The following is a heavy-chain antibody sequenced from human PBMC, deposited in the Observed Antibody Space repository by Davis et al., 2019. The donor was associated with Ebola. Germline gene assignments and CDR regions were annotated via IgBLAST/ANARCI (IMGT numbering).Heavy chain of an antibody. D-gene: IGHD1-26*01. CDR2: ISAYNGNT. V-gene: IGHV1-18*01. CDR3: ARTSIVGTTTTASDN. CDR1: GYTFRNSA. J-gene: IGHJ3*02. Sequence: ASVKVSCKASGYTFRNSAISWVRQAPGQGLEWMGWISAYNGNTNYAQILQGRVTMTTDTSTGTAYMELRSLRSDDTAVYFCARTSIVGTTTTASDNWGQGTKVTVSS.